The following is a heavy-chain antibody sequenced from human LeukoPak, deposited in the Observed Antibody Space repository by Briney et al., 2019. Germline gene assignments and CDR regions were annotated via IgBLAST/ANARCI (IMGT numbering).Heavy chain of an antibody. V-gene: IGHV3-33*01. Sequence: PGGSLRLSCAASGFTFSNYGMHWVRQAPGKGLEWVAVIWYDASNKYCSDSVKGRFTISRDNSKSTLYLQMNSLRAEDTAVYYCATTASRGPQSAEYFQYWGQGTLVTVSS. J-gene: IGHJ1*01. CDR1: GFTFSNYG. CDR3: ATTASRGPQSAEYFQY. CDR2: IWYDASNK.